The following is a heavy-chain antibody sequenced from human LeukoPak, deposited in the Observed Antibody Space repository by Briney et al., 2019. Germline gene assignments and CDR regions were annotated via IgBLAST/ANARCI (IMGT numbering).Heavy chain of an antibody. J-gene: IGHJ4*02. CDR3: ARGLRWLQSHDY. CDR2: IYTSGST. CDR1: GGSISSGSYY. Sequence: SQTLSLTCTVSGGSISSGSYYWSWIRQPAGKGLEWIGRIYTSGSTNYNPSLKSRVTISVDTSKNQFSLKLSSVTAADTAVYYCARGLRWLQSHDYWGQGTLVTVSS. V-gene: IGHV4-61*02. D-gene: IGHD5-24*01.